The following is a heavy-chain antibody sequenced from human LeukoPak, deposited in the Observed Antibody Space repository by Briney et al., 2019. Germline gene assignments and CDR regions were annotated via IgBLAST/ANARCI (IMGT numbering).Heavy chain of an antibody. Sequence: PSGTLSLTCSVSGDSISSNEWWSWVRQPPGKGLEWIGEVFHSGSTNFNPSLKSRVTISIDKSKNQFSLEVTSVTAADTAIYYCARDLAVAGTNYFDFWGQGVLVTASS. CDR1: GDSISSNEW. V-gene: IGHV4-4*02. J-gene: IGHJ4*02. CDR2: VFHSGST. D-gene: IGHD6-19*01. CDR3: ARDLAVAGTNYFDF.